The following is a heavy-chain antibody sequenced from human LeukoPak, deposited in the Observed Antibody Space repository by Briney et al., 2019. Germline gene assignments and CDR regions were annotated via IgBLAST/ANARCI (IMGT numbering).Heavy chain of an antibody. J-gene: IGHJ6*03. CDR2: ISSSSSSSTI. CDR1: GFTFSSYS. V-gene: IGHV3-48*04. CDR3: ARDSPGDYYYYMGV. Sequence: GGSLRLSCAASGFTFSSYSINRVRQAPGKGLEWVSYISSSSSSSTIYYADSVKCRFTISRDNAKNSLYLQMNSLRAEDTAVDYCARDSPGDYYYYMGVWGKGTTVTVSS.